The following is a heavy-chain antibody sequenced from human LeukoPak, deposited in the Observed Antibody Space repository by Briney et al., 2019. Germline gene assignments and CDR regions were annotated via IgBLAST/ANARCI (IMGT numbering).Heavy chain of an antibody. V-gene: IGHV1-69*04. CDR3: ARSAGLIVGAAHFDY. J-gene: IGHJ4*02. CDR2: IIPILGIA. CDR1: GGTFSSYA. Sequence: SVKVSCKSSGGTFSSYAIIWVRQAPGQGLEWMGRIIPILGIANYAQKFQGRVTITADKSTSTAYMELSSLRSEDTAVYYCARSAGLIVGAAHFDYWGQGTLVTVSS. D-gene: IGHD1-26*01.